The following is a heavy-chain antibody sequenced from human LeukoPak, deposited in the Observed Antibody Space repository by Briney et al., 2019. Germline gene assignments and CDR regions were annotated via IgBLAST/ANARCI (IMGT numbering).Heavy chain of an antibody. V-gene: IGHV3-48*01. D-gene: IGHD1-1*01. CDR1: GFIFSSYS. J-gene: IGHJ4*02. CDR3: ARGPSSQLRADY. CDR2: ISSSATSI. Sequence: GGSLRLSCAASGFIFSSYSMNWVRQAPGKGLQWVSYISSSATSIYYADSVKGRFTVSRDNAKNSLYLQMNSLTAEDTAIYYCARGPSSQLRADYWGQGTLVTVSS.